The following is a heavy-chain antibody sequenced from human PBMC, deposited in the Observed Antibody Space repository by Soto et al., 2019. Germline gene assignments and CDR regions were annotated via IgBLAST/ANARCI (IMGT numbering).Heavy chain of an antibody. D-gene: IGHD2-21*01. V-gene: IGHV4-39*01. J-gene: IGHJ5*01. CDR1: GVSIHNSHSF. Sequence: SETRSLTCTVSGVSIHNSHSFWAWIRQPPGKGLQFIASVYHNGGAHYNSSLKSRVTISVDTANNQVSLRMRSLTAADTAFYYCGRVVEGATRHTDPDSWGQGILVTV. CDR2: VYHNGGA. CDR3: GRVVEGATRHTDPDS.